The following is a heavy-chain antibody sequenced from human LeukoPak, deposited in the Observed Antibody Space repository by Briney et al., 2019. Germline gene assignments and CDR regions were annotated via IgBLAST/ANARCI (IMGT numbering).Heavy chain of an antibody. CDR3: ARVYGSGSYRFYYYYYMDV. CDR2: VYYSWST. D-gene: IGHD3-10*01. V-gene: IGHV4-59*11. J-gene: IGHJ6*03. Sequence: SETLSLTCTVSGGSISSHYWSWIRQPPGKGLEGIGYVYYSWSTNYKPSLKSRVTISVDTSKNQFSLKLSSVNAAAPAVYYCARVYGSGSYRFYYYYYMDVWGKGTTVTVSS. CDR1: GGSISSHY.